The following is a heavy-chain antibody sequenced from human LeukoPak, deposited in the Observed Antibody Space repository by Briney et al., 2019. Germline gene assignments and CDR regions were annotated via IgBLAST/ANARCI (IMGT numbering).Heavy chain of an antibody. Sequence: GGSLRLSCAASGFTFSNYYMSWIRQAPGKGLEWVSYISSSGSTIYYADSVKGRFTISRDNAKNSLYLQMNSLRAEDTAVYYCAREYFWSGYYRYYYYYMDVWGKGTTVTVSS. CDR2: ISSSGSTI. CDR3: AREYFWSGYYRYYYYYMDV. V-gene: IGHV3-11*04. D-gene: IGHD3-3*01. J-gene: IGHJ6*03. CDR1: GFTFSNYY.